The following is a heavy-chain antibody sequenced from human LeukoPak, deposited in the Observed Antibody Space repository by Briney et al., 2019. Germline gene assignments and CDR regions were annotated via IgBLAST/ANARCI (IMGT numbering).Heavy chain of an antibody. CDR3: AREGATNNYGSGSFHPSTYYCYMDV. J-gene: IGHJ6*03. V-gene: IGHV1-46*01. D-gene: IGHD3-10*01. CDR2: INPSGGST. CDR1: GYTFTSYY. Sequence: ASVKVSCKASGYTFTSYYMHWVRQAPGQGLEWMGIINPSGGSTSYAQKFQGRVTMTRDTSTSTVYMELSSLRSEDTAVYYCAREGATNNYGSGSFHPSTYYCYMDVWGKGTTVTISS.